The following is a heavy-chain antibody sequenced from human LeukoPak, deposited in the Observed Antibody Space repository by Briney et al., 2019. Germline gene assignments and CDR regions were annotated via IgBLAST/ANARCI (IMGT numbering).Heavy chain of an antibody. CDR1: GGSISSYY. V-gene: IGHV4-4*07. CDR2: IYTSGST. Sequence: SETLSLTCTVSGGSISSYYWSWIRQPAGKGLEWIGRIYTSGSTNYNPSLKSRVTMSVDTSKNQFSLKLSSVTAADTAVYYCARGPLIRSGSDFAYWGQGTLVTVSS. D-gene: IGHD3-10*01. CDR3: ARGPLIRSGSDFAY. J-gene: IGHJ4*02.